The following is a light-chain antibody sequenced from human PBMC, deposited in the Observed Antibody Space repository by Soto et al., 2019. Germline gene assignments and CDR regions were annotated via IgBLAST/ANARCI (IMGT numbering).Light chain of an antibody. CDR2: GAS. V-gene: IGKV3-20*01. CDR3: QHYGSSPFT. J-gene: IGKJ4*01. Sequence: EIVLTQSPGTLSLSPGERATLSCWASQSVTSSYLAWYQQKPGQAPKLLIYGASSRATGIPDRFSGSGSGTDFTLTISRLEPEDFAVYYCQHYGSSPFTFGGGTRVDIK. CDR1: QSVTSSY.